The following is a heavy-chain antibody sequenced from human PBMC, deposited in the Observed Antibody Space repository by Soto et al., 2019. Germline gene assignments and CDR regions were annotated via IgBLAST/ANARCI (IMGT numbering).Heavy chain of an antibody. D-gene: IGHD2-21*01. CDR2: IYVTGAV. J-gene: IGHJ5*02. V-gene: IGHV4-31*03. CDR3: ARLRIATNNYKWFDP. CDR1: GAALNSGNYY. Sequence: SETLSLTCSVSGAALNSGNYYWSWICQVPGKGLEWIGHIYVTGAVDYNPSLRDRITISQDTSEKQFSLNLRLVTAADTAVYYCARLRIATNNYKWFDPWGQGTLVTSPQ.